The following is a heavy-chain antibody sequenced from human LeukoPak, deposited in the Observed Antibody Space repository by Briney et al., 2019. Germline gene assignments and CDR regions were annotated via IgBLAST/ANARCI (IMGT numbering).Heavy chain of an antibody. CDR2: IYSNGDT. V-gene: IGHV3-66*01. CDR1: GFTFDDYA. CDR3: TYGDYPLTY. J-gene: IGHJ4*02. Sequence: PGGSLRLSCAASGFTFDDYAMHWVRQGPGKGLEWVSLIYSNGDTRYADSVKGRFTFSRDNSKNTLYLQMNSLRAEDTAVYYCTYGDYPLTYWGQGTLVSVSS. D-gene: IGHD4-17*01.